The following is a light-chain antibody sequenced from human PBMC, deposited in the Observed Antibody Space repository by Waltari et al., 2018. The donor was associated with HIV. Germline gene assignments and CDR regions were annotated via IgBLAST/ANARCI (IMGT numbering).Light chain of an antibody. CDR3: GAWDDSLNGWV. CDR2: SNN. CDR1: SSNIVSNP. V-gene: IGLV1-44*01. J-gene: IGLJ3*02. Sequence: LTQPPSASGTPGQRVTISCSGSSSNIVSNPVNWYPHLPGTAPKLLIYSNNQRPSGVPARFSGSKSGTSASLAISGLQSEDEADYYCGAWDDSLNGWVFGGGTKLTVL.